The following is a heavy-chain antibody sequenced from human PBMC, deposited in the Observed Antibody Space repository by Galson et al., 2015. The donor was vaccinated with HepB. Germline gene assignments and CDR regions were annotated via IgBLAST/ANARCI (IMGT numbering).Heavy chain of an antibody. CDR3: VRNYEYYDRSGYFDFQF. J-gene: IGHJ1*01. V-gene: IGHV7-4-1*02. D-gene: IGHD3-22*01. CDR1: GYTFTNYP. CDR2: INTNTGNP. Sequence: SVKVSCKASGYTFTNYPMNWVRQAPGQGLEWMGWINTNTGNPTYAQGFTGRFVFSLDTSVSTAYLQISSLKAEDTAVYYCVRNYEYYDRSGYFDFQFWGQGTLVTVSS.